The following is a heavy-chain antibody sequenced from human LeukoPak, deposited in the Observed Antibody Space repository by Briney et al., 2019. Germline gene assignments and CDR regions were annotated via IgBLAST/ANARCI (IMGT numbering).Heavy chain of an antibody. CDR3: AREEHDYVWGSYRYYYYYGIDV. J-gene: IGHJ6*02. D-gene: IGHD3-16*02. Sequence: GRSLRLSCAASGFTFRSYGMHWVRQSPGRGLEWVSFLSFDGSNEFYADSLKGRFTISRDNSKDTLYLQMDSLRAEDTALYYCAREEHDYVWGSYRYYYYYGIDVWGQGTTVTVSS. V-gene: IGHV3-30*03. CDR2: LSFDGSNE. CDR1: GFTFRSYG.